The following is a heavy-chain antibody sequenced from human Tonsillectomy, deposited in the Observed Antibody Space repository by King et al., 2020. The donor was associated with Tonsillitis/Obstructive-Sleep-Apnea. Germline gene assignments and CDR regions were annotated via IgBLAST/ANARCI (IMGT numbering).Heavy chain of an antibody. CDR2: ISSSNSTI. CDR1: GFTFSSYE. V-gene: IGHV3-48*03. J-gene: IGHJ6*02. Sequence: VQLVESGGGLVQPGGSLRLSCAASGFTFSSYEMNWVRQAPGKGLEWVSYISSSNSTIYYADSVKGRFTISRDNAKNSLYLQMNSLRAEDTAIYYCARDRGSYYYGMDVWGQGTTVTVSS. D-gene: IGHD3-10*01. CDR3: ARDRGSYYYGMDV.